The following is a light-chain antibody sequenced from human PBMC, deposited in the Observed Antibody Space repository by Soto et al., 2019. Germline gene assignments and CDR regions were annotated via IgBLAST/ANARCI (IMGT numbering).Light chain of an antibody. V-gene: IGKV1-5*01. CDR3: QQYKNYSGT. CDR2: DAS. J-gene: IGKJ5*01. Sequence: DIQMTQSPSTLSASVGDRVTITCRASQSISSWLARYPQKPGEAPKLLIYDASRLESGVPSRFRGSGSGTEFTLTISSLEPEDFATYYWQQYKNYSGTFGQGTRLEIK. CDR1: QSISSW.